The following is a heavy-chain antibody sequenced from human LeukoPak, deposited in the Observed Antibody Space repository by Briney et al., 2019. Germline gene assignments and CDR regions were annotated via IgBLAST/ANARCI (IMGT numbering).Heavy chain of an antibody. Sequence: PGGSLRLSCTASGFTFSSYAMSWVRQAPGKGLEWVSAISGSGDRTYDAVSVKGRFTISRDNSKNTMYLQMKSLRAEDTAIYYCTKDGAGTYYGMDVWGQGTTVTVSS. CDR2: ISGSGDRT. V-gene: IGHV3-23*01. CDR1: GFTFSSYA. J-gene: IGHJ6*02. D-gene: IGHD1-26*01. CDR3: TKDGAGTYYGMDV.